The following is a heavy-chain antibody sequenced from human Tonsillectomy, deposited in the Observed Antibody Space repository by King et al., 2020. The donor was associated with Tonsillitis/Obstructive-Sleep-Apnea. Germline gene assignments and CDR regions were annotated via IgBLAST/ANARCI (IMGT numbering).Heavy chain of an antibody. CDR1: GFSFGSYA. D-gene: IGHD3-10*01. CDR2: ISGSGGTT. CDR3: AKSGGLWFGELGDY. Sequence: DVQLVESGGGLVQPGGSLRLSCVASGFSFGSYAMSWVRQAPGKGLEWVSGISGSGGTTYYAVSVKGRFTISRDNSRSTLFLQMNSLRAEDTATYYCAKSGGLWFGELGDYWGQGNLVTVSS. V-gene: IGHV3-23*04. J-gene: IGHJ4*02.